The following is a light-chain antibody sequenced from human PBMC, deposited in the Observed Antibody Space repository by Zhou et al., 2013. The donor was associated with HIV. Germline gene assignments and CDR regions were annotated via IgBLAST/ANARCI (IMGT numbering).Light chain of an antibody. CDR1: QSVSGN. CDR2: GAS. J-gene: IGKJ2*01. V-gene: IGKV3-15*01. CDR3: QQYNNWPYT. Sequence: EIVMTQSPATLSVSPGERATLSCRASQSVSGNLAWYQQKPGQAPRLLIYGASTRATGIPARFSGSGSGTEFTLTISSMQSEDFAVYYCQQYNNWPYTFGQGTKLEIK.